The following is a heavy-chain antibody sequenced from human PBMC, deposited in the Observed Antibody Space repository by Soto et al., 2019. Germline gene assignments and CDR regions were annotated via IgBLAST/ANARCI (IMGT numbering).Heavy chain of an antibody. CDR2: INAGNGNT. Sequence: GASVKVSCKASGYTFTSYAMHWVRQAPGQRLEWMGWINAGNGNTKYSQKFQGRVTITRDTSASTAYMELSSLRSEDTAVYYCAREITMVRGHNWFDPWGQGTLVTSPQ. CDR1: GYTFTSYA. V-gene: IGHV1-3*01. CDR3: AREITMVRGHNWFDP. D-gene: IGHD3-10*01. J-gene: IGHJ5*02.